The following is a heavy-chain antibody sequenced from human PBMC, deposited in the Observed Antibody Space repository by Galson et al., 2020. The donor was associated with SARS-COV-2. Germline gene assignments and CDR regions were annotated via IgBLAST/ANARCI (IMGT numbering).Heavy chain of an antibody. CDR3: ARDSSGYYSGFEY. V-gene: IGHV4-39*02. D-gene: IGHD3-22*01. CDR2: IYYSGST. J-gene: IGHJ4*02. CDR1: GGSISSSSYY. Sequence: SETLSLTCTVSGGSISSSSYYWGWIRQPPGKGLEWIGSIYYSGSTYYNPSLKSRVTISVDTSKNQFSLKLSSVTAADTAVYYCARDSSGYYSGFEYWGQGTLVTVSS.